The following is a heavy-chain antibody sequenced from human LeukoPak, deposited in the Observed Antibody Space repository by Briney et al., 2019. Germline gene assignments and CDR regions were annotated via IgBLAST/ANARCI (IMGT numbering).Heavy chain of an antibody. Sequence: GGSLRLSCAASGFTFNSYDMHWVRQATGKRLEWVSAIGIAGDTYYPVSVKGRFTISRDNAKNSLYLQMTSLTAGDTAVYYCARAISTGADAFDIWGQGTMVTVSS. D-gene: IGHD3-22*01. J-gene: IGHJ3*02. CDR2: IGIAGDT. CDR1: GFTFNSYD. V-gene: IGHV3-13*01. CDR3: ARAISTGADAFDI.